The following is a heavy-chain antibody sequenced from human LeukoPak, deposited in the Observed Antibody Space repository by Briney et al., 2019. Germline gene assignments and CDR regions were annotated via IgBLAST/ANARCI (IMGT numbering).Heavy chain of an antibody. J-gene: IGHJ6*03. CDR2: VDHTGST. CDR1: DDSITMYY. Sequence: SETLSLTCTVSDDSITMYYWTWIRQPPGKGLEWIGYVDHTGSTNFNPSLNGRVSISRDTSKNLFSLRLRSVTAADTAVYFCARGRVSSSTWYSTYYYYFHMDVWGKGTTVTISS. V-gene: IGHV4-59*01. CDR3: ARGRVSSSTWYSTYYYYFHMDV. D-gene: IGHD1-1*01.